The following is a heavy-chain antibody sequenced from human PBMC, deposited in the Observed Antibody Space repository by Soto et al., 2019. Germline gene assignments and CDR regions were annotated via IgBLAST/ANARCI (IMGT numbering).Heavy chain of an antibody. CDR3: ARTQCTTWSYSWFDS. CDR2: INADGKTT. CDR1: GFTFGNYW. J-gene: IGHJ5*01. D-gene: IGHD6-13*01. V-gene: IGHV3-74*01. Sequence: GGSLRLSCAASGFTFGNYWMHWVRQAPGKGLVWVSRINADGKTTTYADSVKGRFTISRDNAKNTLYLQMNSLSAEDTAVYYCARTQCTTWSYSWFDSWGQGTLVTVSS.